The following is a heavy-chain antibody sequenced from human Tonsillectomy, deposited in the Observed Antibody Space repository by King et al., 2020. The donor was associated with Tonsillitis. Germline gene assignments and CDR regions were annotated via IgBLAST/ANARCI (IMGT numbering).Heavy chain of an antibody. J-gene: IGHJ6*03. V-gene: IGHV4-39*01. CDR1: GGSISSSSYY. CDR3: ARHVHQGSYYYYYVDV. CDR2: IYYSGGT. Sequence: QLQESGPGLVKPSETLSLTCTVSGGSISSSSYYWGWIRQPPGKGLEWIGTIYYSGGTYYNPSLKSRVTISEDTSKNQFSLKLSSVTAADTAVYYCARHVHQGSYYYYYVDVWGKGTTVTVSS. D-gene: IGHD2-2*01.